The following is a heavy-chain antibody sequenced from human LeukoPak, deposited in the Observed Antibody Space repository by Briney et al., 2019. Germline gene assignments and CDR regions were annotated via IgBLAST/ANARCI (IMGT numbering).Heavy chain of an antibody. CDR3: ARDQGRFDS. V-gene: IGHV3-7*01. J-gene: IGHJ4*02. Sequence: GGSLRLSCAASGFTSTYYWMSWVRQSPGKGREWVANIKQDGSEKYYVDSVKGRFTISRDNAKNSLYLQMNSLRAEDTAVYYCARDQGRFDSWGQGTLVTVSS. CDR1: GFTSTYYW. CDR2: IKQDGSEK.